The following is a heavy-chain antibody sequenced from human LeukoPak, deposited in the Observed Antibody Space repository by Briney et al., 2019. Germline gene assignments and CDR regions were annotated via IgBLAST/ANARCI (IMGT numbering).Heavy chain of an antibody. V-gene: IGHV3-48*01. Sequence: GGSLRLSCAASGFTFSSYNMNWVRQAPGKGLEWVSYISNSGSSIYYAGSVEGRFTVSRDNAKTSLYLQMNSLRAEDTAVYYCVREGGSGSYSEYWGQGTLVTVPS. D-gene: IGHD3-10*01. CDR2: ISNSGSSI. CDR1: GFTFSSYN. J-gene: IGHJ4*02. CDR3: VREGGSGSYSEY.